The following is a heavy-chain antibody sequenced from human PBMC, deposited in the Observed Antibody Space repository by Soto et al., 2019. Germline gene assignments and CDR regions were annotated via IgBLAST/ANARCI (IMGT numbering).Heavy chain of an antibody. CDR1: GGSISSSSYY. V-gene: IGHV4-39*01. Sequence: SETLSLTCTVSGGSISSSSYYWGWIRQPPGKGLEWIGSIYYSGSTYYNPSLKSRVTISVDTSKNQFSLKLSSVTAADTAVYYCARIPIAAAGDYYYYGMDVWGQGTTVTVSS. CDR3: ARIPIAAAGDYYYYGMDV. D-gene: IGHD6-13*01. CDR2: IYYSGST. J-gene: IGHJ6*02.